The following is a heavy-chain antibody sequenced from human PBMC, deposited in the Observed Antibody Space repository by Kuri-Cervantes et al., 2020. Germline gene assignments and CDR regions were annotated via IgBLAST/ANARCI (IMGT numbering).Heavy chain of an antibody. Sequence: ASVKVSCKASGYTFTYRYLHWVRQAPGKGLEWMGGFDPEDGETIYAQKFQGRVTMTEDTSTDTAYMELSSLRSEDTAVYYCASSFSSITMVRGVYDYWGQGTLVTVSS. CDR2: FDPEDGET. CDR1: GYTFTYRY. J-gene: IGHJ4*02. D-gene: IGHD3-10*01. V-gene: IGHV1-24*01. CDR3: ASSFSSITMVRGVYDY.